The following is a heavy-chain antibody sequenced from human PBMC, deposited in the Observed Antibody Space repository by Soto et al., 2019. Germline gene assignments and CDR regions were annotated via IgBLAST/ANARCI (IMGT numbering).Heavy chain of an antibody. Sequence: GSLRLSCAASVFTFTIFAMSWVRQSPGKGLEWVSTISGSGGSTYYADAVKGRFTISRDNSMGTLYLQMKSLRVEDTAIYYCAKEVSLGSTVDLGYWGQGTLVTVSS. V-gene: IGHV3-23*01. D-gene: IGHD7-27*01. CDR1: VFTFTIFA. CDR2: ISGSGGST. J-gene: IGHJ4*02. CDR3: AKEVSLGSTVDLGY.